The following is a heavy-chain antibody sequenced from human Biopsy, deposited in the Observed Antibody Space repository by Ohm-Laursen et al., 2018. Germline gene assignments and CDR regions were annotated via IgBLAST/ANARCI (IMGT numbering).Heavy chain of an antibody. D-gene: IGHD3-3*01. J-gene: IGHJ4*02. CDR1: GFAFTSYD. Sequence: EDSVTVSCKASGFAFTSYDVNWVRKATGQGLEWIGGMGPNSGKTRYAQEFQGRVTMTKDTSTTTAYMELSSLRSEDSTVYYCARYSPRRVKIFNTVYKWFKFWGQGTLVTVSS. CDR2: MGPNSGKT. CDR3: ARYSPRRVKIFNTVYKWFKF. V-gene: IGHV1-8*02.